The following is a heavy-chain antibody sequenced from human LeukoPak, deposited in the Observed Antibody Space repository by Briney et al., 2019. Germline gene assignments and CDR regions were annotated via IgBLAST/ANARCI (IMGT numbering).Heavy chain of an antibody. CDR1: GFTLSSHG. V-gene: IGHV3-30*03. CDR2: ISYDGSKQ. D-gene: IGHD5-18*01. CDR3: ARDIDTAMVTATYFDY. J-gene: IGHJ4*02. Sequence: GGSLRLSCAGSGFTLSSHGMHWVRHAPGNGLESVAAISYDGSKQYSADSVKGRFTVSRDNAKNSPSILMNNVRLEDTAVYFCARDIDTAMVTATYFDYWGQGTLVAVSS.